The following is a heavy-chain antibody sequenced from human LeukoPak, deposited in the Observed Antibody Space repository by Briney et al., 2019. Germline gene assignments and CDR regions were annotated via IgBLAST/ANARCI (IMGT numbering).Heavy chain of an antibody. Sequence: SVKVSCKASGGTFSSYAISWMRQAPGQGLEWMGRIIPILGIANYAQKFQGRVTITADKSTSTAYMELSSLRSEDTAVYYCADSSQIDYYYYGMDVWGQGTTVTVSS. D-gene: IGHD3-22*01. CDR2: IIPILGIA. CDR3: ADSSQIDYYYYGMDV. J-gene: IGHJ6*02. CDR1: GGTFSSYA. V-gene: IGHV1-69*04.